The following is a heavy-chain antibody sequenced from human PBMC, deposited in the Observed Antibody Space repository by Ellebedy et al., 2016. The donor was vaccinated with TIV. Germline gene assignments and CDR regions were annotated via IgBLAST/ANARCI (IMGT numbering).Heavy chain of an antibody. Sequence: GGSLRLXXAASGFTFSSYSMNWVRQAPGKGLEWVSYISSSSSTIYYADSVKGRFTISRDNAKNSLYLQMNSLRDEDTAVYYCARDTYYYDSSGNDPWGQGTLVTVSS. CDR3: ARDTYYYDSSGNDP. CDR2: ISSSSSTI. D-gene: IGHD3-22*01. V-gene: IGHV3-48*02. J-gene: IGHJ5*02. CDR1: GFTFSSYS.